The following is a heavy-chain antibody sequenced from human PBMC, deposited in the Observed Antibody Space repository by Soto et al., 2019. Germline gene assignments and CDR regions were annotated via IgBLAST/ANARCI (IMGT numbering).Heavy chain of an antibody. Sequence: EVQLVESGGGLVQPGRSLRLSCTASGFTFGDYAMSWFRQAPGKGLEWVGFIRSKAYGGTTEYAASVNGRFTISRDDSKSIAYLQMNSLKTEDTAVYYCTRDYSISWYNGRIDYWGQGTLVTVSS. CDR3: TRDYSISWYNGRIDY. D-gene: IGHD6-13*01. CDR2: IRSKAYGGTT. J-gene: IGHJ4*02. V-gene: IGHV3-49*03. CDR1: GFTFGDYA.